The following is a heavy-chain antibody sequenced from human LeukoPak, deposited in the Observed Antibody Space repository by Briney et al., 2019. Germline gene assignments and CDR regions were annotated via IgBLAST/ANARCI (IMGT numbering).Heavy chain of an antibody. D-gene: IGHD6-19*01. CDR2: LYYSGGA. Sequence: SETLSLTCTVSGGSISSSSYYWAWIRQPPGKGLEWVGSLYYSGGAYNNPSLKSRVTISVDTSKSQFSLKLTSVTAADTAVYYCARGYAAVAGPYYFDYWGQGTLVTVSS. V-gene: IGHV4-39*01. CDR1: GGSISSSSYY. CDR3: ARGYAAVAGPYYFDY. J-gene: IGHJ4*02.